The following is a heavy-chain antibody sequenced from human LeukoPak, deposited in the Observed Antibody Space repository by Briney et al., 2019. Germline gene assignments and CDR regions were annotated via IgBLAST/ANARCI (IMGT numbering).Heavy chain of an antibody. Sequence: PAETLTLTCAVSGYSISSGYYWGWIRQSPGTWLGWIGSAYHNRITYYTPSLKSRATISVATSKNQVSLKLSSVTAADTAVYYCARAKSIITGVRGAVRGPFDFGGQGTLVTVPS. CDR1: GYSISSGYY. J-gene: IGHJ4*02. V-gene: IGHV4-38-2*01. CDR3: ARAKSIITGVRGAVRGPFDF. CDR2: AYHNRIT. D-gene: IGHD3-10*01.